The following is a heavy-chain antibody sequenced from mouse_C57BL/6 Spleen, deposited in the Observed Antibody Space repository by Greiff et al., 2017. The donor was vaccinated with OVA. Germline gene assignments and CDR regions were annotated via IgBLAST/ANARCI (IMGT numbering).Heavy chain of an antibody. V-gene: IGHV10-1*01. J-gene: IGHJ1*03. CDR2: IRSKSNNYAT. Sequence: EVHLVESGGGLVQPKGSLKLSCAASGFSFNTYAMNWVRQAPGKGLEWVARIRSKSNNYATYYADSVKDRFTISRDDSESMLYLQMNNLKTEDTAMYYCVRHDYGSHWYFDVWGTGTTVTVSS. D-gene: IGHD1-1*01. CDR1: GFSFNTYA. CDR3: VRHDYGSHWYFDV.